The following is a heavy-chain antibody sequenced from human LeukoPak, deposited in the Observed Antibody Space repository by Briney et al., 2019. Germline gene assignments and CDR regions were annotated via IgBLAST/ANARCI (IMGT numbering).Heavy chain of an antibody. CDR2: IIPIFGTA. CDR1: GDTFSSYA. Sequence: AASVKVSCKASGDTFSSYAISWVRQAPGQGLEWMGGIIPIFGTANYAQKFQGRVTITADDSTSTAYMELSSLRSEDTAVYYCARGPLNYYGSGSYYNEGYWGQGTLVTVSS. D-gene: IGHD3-10*01. CDR3: ARGPLNYYGSGSYYNEGY. V-gene: IGHV1-69*01. J-gene: IGHJ4*02.